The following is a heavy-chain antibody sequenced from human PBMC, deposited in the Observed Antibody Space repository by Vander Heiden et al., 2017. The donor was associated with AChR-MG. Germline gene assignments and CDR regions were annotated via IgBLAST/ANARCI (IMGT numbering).Heavy chain of an antibody. CDR3: AIPRQFLEWFTFDY. J-gene: IGHJ4*02. CDR1: GFPFSSYA. V-gene: IGHV3-23*01. Sequence: EVQLLESGGGLVQPGGSLRLSCAASGFPFSSYAMSWVRQAPGKGLEWVSAISGSGGSTYYADSVKGRFTISRDNSKNTLYLQMNSLRAEDTAVYYCAIPRQFLEWFTFDYWGQGTLVTVSS. D-gene: IGHD3-3*01. CDR2: ISGSGGST.